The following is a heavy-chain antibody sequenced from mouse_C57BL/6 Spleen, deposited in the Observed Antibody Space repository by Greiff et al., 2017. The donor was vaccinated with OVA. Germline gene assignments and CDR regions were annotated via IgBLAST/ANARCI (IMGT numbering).Heavy chain of an antibody. CDR1: GYSITSGYY. V-gene: IGHV3-6*01. Sequence: EVQLQESGPGLVKPSQSLSLTCSVTGYSITSGYYWNWIRQFPGNKLEWMGYISYDGSNNYNPSLKNRISITRDTSKNQFFLKLNSVTTEDTATYYCARESYYRYFDYWGQGTTLTVSS. CDR2: ISYDGSN. CDR3: ARESYYRYFDY. D-gene: IGHD2-12*01. J-gene: IGHJ2*01.